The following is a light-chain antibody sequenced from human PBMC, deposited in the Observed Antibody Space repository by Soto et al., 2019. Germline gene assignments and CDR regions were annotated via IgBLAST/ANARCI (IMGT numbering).Light chain of an antibody. CDR2: EVS. Sequence: QSALTQPPSASGSPGQSVTISCTGTSSDVGGYNYVSWYQQHPGKAPKLMIYEVSKRPSGVPDRFSGSKSGNTASLTVSGLQAEDEADYYCSSYAGSYKLVFGPGTKGTVL. J-gene: IGLJ1*01. CDR3: SSYAGSYKLV. V-gene: IGLV2-8*01. CDR1: SSDVGGYNY.